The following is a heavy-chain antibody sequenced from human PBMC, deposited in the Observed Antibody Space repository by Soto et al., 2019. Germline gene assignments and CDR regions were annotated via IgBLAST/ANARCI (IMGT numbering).Heavy chain of an antibody. J-gene: IGHJ4*02. CDR3: ARFSGSYTRGLDY. CDR2: SRNKANSYST. CDR1: GFTFSDHY. Sequence: VQLVESGGGLVQPGGSLRLSCAASGFTFSDHYMDWVRQAPGKGLEWVGRSRNKANSYSTEYAASVKGRFTISRDESKNSLYLQKNSLKTEDTAVYYCARFSGSYTRGLDYWGQGTLVNVSS. D-gene: IGHD1-26*01. V-gene: IGHV3-72*01.